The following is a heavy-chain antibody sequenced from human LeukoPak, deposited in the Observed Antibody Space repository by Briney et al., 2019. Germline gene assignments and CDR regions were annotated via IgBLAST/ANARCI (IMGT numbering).Heavy chain of an antibody. CDR3: ARVVTVAWPERRPGNHYMDV. CDR2: ISSSSSYI. V-gene: IGHV3-21*01. Sequence: GGSLRLSCAASGFTFSSYSMNWVRQAPGKGLEWVSSISSSSSYIYYADSVKGRFTISRDNAKNSLYLQMNSLRAEDTAVYYCARVVTVAWPERRPGNHYMDVWGKGTTVTVSS. D-gene: IGHD1-1*01. CDR1: GFTFSSYS. J-gene: IGHJ6*03.